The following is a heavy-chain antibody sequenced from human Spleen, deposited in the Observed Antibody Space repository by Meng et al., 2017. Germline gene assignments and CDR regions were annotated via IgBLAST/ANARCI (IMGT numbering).Heavy chain of an antibody. CDR1: GGIFSNYV. CDR3: ARKAGNCISTTCYPLDY. CDR2: INAVFGTT. J-gene: IGHJ4*02. V-gene: IGHV1-69*05. D-gene: IGHD2-2*01. Sequence: SVKVSCKALGGIFSNYVIGWVRQAPGQGLEWMGGINAVFGTTNYAQKFQGRVTITTDESTSTVYMELTRLTSEDTAVYFCARKAGNCISTTCYPLDYWGQGTLVNVSS.